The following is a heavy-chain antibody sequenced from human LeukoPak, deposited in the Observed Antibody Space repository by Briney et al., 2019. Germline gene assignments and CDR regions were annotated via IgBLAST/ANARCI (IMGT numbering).Heavy chain of an antibody. CDR3: ARARGSQSFDY. CDR1: RYTFTGFY. V-gene: IGHV1-2*02. D-gene: IGHD3-16*01. J-gene: IGHJ4*02. CDR2: IKPNSGGT. Sequence: ASVKVSCKACRYTFTGFYIHWVRQAPGQGVEWMGWIKPNSGGTNYAQKFQGRVTMTRDTSISTVHMELSRLRSDDTAVYYCARARGSQSFDYWGQGTLVTVSS.